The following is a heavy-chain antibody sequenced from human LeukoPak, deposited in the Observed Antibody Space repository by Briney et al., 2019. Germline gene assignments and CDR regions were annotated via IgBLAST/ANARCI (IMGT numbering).Heavy chain of an antibody. V-gene: IGHV1-18*01. CDR2: ISAYNGNT. Sequence: ASVKVSCKASGYTFTSYGISWVRQAPGQGLEWMGWISAYNGNTNYAQKLQGRVTITRNTSISTAYMELSSLKASDTAMYYCARRGYGSGSKSSFDYWGQGTLVTVSS. CDR1: GYTFTSYG. CDR3: ARRGYGSGSKSSFDY. J-gene: IGHJ4*02. D-gene: IGHD3-10*01.